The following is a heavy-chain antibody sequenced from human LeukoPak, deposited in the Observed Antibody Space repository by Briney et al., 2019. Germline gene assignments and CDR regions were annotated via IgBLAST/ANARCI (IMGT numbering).Heavy chain of an antibody. Sequence: ASVKVSCKASGYTFTSYYMHWVRQAPGQGLEWMGIINPSGGSTSYAQKFQGRVTMTRDMSISTAYMELSRLRSDDTAVYYCARSPPPTVVTPWYFDLWGRGTLVTVSS. D-gene: IGHD4-23*01. CDR1: GYTFTSYY. CDR2: INPSGGST. V-gene: IGHV1-46*01. CDR3: ARSPPPTVVTPWYFDL. J-gene: IGHJ2*01.